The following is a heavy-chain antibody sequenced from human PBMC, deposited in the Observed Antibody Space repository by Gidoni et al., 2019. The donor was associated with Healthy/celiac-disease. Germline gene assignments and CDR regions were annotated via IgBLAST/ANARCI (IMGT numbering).Heavy chain of an antibody. CDR3: ARDIGYGSGAFDY. CDR1: GFTVSSNY. V-gene: IGHV3-53*01. Sequence: EVQLVESGGGLIQPGGSLSLSCAASGFTVSSNYLSWVRQAPGKGLEWVSVIYSGGSTYYADSVKGRFTISRDNSKNTLYLQMNSLRAEDTAVYYCARDIGYGSGAFDYWGQGTLVTVSS. CDR2: IYSGGST. D-gene: IGHD3-10*01. J-gene: IGHJ4*02.